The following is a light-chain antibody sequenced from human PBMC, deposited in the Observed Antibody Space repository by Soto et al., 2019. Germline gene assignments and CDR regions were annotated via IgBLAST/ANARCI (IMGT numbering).Light chain of an antibody. CDR2: KAS. CDR1: QNINTW. Sequence: DSQMTQSPSTGSASVGDRVTITCRASQNINTWLAWYQQKPGKAPKLLIYKASTLKSGVPSRFSGSGSGTEFTLTISSLQPDDFATYYCQQYNSYSVTFGQGTKVDIK. V-gene: IGKV1-5*03. J-gene: IGKJ1*01. CDR3: QQYNSYSVT.